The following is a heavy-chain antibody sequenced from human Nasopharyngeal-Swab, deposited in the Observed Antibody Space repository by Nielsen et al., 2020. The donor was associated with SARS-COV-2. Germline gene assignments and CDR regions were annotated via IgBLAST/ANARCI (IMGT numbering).Heavy chain of an antibody. Sequence: SVKVSCKASGGTLSKYAISWVRQAPGQGLEWMGGIIPIHGTANYAQKFQGRVTIIADESTSVVYMEVSSLRSEDTAVYYCARAAAHIVVVPAAFNGPQEGYYYYYFMDVWGKGTTVTVSS. J-gene: IGHJ6*03. CDR2: IIPIHGTA. CDR1: GGTLSKYA. D-gene: IGHD2-2*01. V-gene: IGHV1-69*13. CDR3: ARAAAHIVVVPAAFNGPQEGYYYYYFMDV.